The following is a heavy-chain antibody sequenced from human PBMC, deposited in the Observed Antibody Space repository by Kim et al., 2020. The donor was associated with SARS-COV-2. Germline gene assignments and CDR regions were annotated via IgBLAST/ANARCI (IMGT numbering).Heavy chain of an antibody. D-gene: IGHD6-13*01. CDR3: ARESGIATYGMDV. Sequence: AQKFQGRVTITADKSTSTAYMELSSLRSEDTAVYYCARESGIATYGMDVWGQGTTVTVSS. V-gene: IGHV1-69*04. J-gene: IGHJ6*02.